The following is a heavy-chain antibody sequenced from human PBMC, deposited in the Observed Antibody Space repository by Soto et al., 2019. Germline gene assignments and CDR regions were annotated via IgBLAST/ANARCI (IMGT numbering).Heavy chain of an antibody. CDR1: GFTFSSYA. CDR3: AKGGVGAKTYYFDY. J-gene: IGHJ4*02. D-gene: IGHD1-26*01. V-gene: IGHV3-23*01. CDR2: ISGSGGST. Sequence: GESLKISCAASGFTFSSYAMSWVRQAPGKGLEWVSAISGSGGSTYYADSVKGRFTISRDNSKNTLYLQMNSLRAEDTAVYYCAKGGVGAKTYYFDYWGQGTLVTVSS.